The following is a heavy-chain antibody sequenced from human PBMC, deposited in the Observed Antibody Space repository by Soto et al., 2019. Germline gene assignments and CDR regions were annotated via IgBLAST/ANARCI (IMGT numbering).Heavy chain of an antibody. V-gene: IGHV1-69*04. CDR3: ARDWPGPGLS. Sequence: SVKVSCKASGYTFTSYDISWVRQAPGQGLEWMGRIIPILGIANYAQKFQGRVTITADKSTSTAYMELSSLRSEDTAMYYCARDWPGPGLSWGQGTLVTVS. CDR2: IIPILGIA. CDR1: GYTFTSYD. J-gene: IGHJ4*02.